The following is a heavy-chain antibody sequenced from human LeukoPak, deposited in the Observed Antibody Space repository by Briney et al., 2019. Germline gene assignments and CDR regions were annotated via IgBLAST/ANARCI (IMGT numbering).Heavy chain of an antibody. D-gene: IGHD6-19*01. CDR2: INHSGST. V-gene: IGHV4-34*01. Sequence: SETLSLTCAVYGGSFSGYYWSWIRQPPGKGLEWIGEINHSGSTNYNPSLKSRVTMSVDTSKNQFSLKLSSVTAADTAVYYCARDSSGWYHYYYGMDVWGQGTTVTVSS. CDR1: GGSFSGYY. J-gene: IGHJ6*02. CDR3: ARDSSGWYHYYYGMDV.